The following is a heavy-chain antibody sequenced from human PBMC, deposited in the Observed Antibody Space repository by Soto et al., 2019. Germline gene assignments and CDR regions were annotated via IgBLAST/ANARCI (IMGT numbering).Heavy chain of an antibody. J-gene: IGHJ6*03. V-gene: IGHV4-4*09. D-gene: IGHD3-16*01. CDR2: IYRSGST. CDR1: GDSVRNQY. Sequence: PSDTLSLTCTVSGDSVRNQYWSWIRRPPGRGLEWIGYIYRSGSTKYNPSLKSRLTISVDTSKNQFSLKLSSVTAADTAVYYCARTLDYGDMDVWGKGTTVTVSS. CDR3: ARTLDYGDMDV.